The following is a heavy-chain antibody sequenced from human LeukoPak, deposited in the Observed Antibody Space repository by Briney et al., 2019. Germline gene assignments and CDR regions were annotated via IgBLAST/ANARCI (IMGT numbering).Heavy chain of an antibody. CDR1: GYSFTSYW. V-gene: IGHV5-51*01. CDR2: IYPGDFDT. CDR3: ARRTLYYFDY. J-gene: IGHJ4*02. Sequence: GESLKISCKGSGYSFTSYWIGWVRQMPGKGLEWMGLIYPGDFDTRYSPSFQGQVTISADKSVSTAYLQWSSLKASDAAMYYCARRTLYYFDYWGQGTLVTVSS. D-gene: IGHD2-2*01.